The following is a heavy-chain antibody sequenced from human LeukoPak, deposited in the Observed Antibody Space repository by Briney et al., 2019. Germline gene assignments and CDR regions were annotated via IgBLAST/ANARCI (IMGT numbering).Heavy chain of an antibody. CDR2: ISGSGGST. CDR3: AKTPEVVAATVTGYFDY. J-gene: IGHJ4*02. D-gene: IGHD2-15*01. Sequence: RGSLRLSCAASGFTFSSYAMSWVRQAPGKGLEWVSAISGSGGSTYYADSVKGRFTISRDNSKNTLYLQMNSLRAEDMAVYYCAKTPEVVAATVTGYFDYWGQGTLVTVSS. CDR1: GFTFSSYA. V-gene: IGHV3-23*01.